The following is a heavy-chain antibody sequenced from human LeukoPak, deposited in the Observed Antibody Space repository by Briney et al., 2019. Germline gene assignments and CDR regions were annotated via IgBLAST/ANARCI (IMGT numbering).Heavy chain of an antibody. CDR3: AKGPQLGSGYHPDY. J-gene: IGHJ4*02. Sequence: QPGGSLRLSCTTSGFTFSIAAMTWVRQAPGEGLEWVSTITGSDDRTYYADSVKGRFTISRDYSKNTLHFQMNSLRVDDTAIYYCAKGPQLGSGYHPDYWGQGTLVTVSS. CDR1: GFTFSIAA. V-gene: IGHV3-23*01. CDR2: ITGSDDRT. D-gene: IGHD3-22*01.